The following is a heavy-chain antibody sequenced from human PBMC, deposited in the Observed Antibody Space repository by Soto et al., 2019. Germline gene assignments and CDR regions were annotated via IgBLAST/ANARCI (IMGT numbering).Heavy chain of an antibody. CDR1: GGSISSYY. Sequence: SETLSLTCTFSGGSISSYYWSWMRQPPGKGLEWIGYIYYSGSTNYNPSLKSRVTISVDTSKNQFSLKLSSVTAADTAVYYCARVRERLQYIDWLYYFDYWGQGTLVTVSS. CDR2: IYYSGST. V-gene: IGHV4-59*01. J-gene: IGHJ4*02. CDR3: ARVRERLQYIDWLYYFDY. D-gene: IGHD3-9*01.